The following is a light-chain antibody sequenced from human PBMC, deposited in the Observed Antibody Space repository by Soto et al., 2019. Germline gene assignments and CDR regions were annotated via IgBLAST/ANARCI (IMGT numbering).Light chain of an antibody. V-gene: IGLV2-14*03. CDR1: SGDVGGYNY. CDR2: DVS. CDR3: SSYTSSSTQV. Sequence: SVLTQPASVSGSPGQSITISCTGTSGDVGGYNYVSWYQHHPGEAPKLMIYDVSNRPSGVSNRFSGSKSGNAASLTISGLQAEDEAHYYCSSYTSSSTQVFGGGTKLTVL. J-gene: IGLJ2*01.